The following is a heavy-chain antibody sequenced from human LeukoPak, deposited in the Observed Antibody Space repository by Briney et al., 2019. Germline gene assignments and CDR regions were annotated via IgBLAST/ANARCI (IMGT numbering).Heavy chain of an antibody. J-gene: IGHJ6*02. V-gene: IGHV1-18*01. CDR2: ISAYNGNT. CDR1: GYTFTSYG. D-gene: IGHD3-22*01. CDR3: ARDNPAKDYYDSSGYYLWWHYYGMDV. Sequence: ASVKVSCKASGYTFTSYGISWVRQAPGQGLEWMGWISAYNGNTNYAQKLQGRVTMTTDTSTSTAYMELRSLRSDDTAVYYCARDNPAKDYYDSSGYYLWWHYYGMDVWGQGTTVTVSS.